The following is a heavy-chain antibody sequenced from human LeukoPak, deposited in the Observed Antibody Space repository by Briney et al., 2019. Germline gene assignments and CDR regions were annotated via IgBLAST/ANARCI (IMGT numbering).Heavy chain of an antibody. J-gene: IGHJ4*02. CDR2: IYYSGST. CDR1: GGSINSYY. CDR3: ARDSGSGTYY. Sequence: SGTLSLTCTVSGGSINSYYWTWIRQPPGKGLEWIGHIYYSGSTNYNPSLKSRVTISIDTSKNQFSLNLSSVTAADTAVYYCARDSGSGTYYWGQGTLVTVSS. D-gene: IGHD6-19*01. V-gene: IGHV4-59*01.